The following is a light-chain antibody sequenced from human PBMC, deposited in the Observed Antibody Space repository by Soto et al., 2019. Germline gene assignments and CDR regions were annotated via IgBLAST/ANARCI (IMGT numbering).Light chain of an antibody. CDR1: QSVSSN. J-gene: IGKJ4*01. CDR2: GAS. Sequence: EIVMTQSPATLSVSPGERATLSCRASQSVSSNLAWYQQKPGQAPRLLIYGASTRATGIPARFSGSGSGTDFTLTISRLDPEDFPLYYCQQYGSSLTFGGGTKVDIK. CDR3: QQYGSSLT. V-gene: IGKV3-15*01.